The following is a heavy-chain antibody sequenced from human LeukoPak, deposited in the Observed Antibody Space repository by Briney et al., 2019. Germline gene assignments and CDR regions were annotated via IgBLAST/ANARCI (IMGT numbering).Heavy chain of an antibody. D-gene: IGHD2-2*03. J-gene: IGHJ5*02. V-gene: IGHV1-18*04. CDR2: ISAYNGNT. Sequence: EASVKVSFKASGYTFTDYYMHWVRQAPGQGLEWMGWISAYNGNTNYAQKLQGRVTMTTDTSTSTAYMELRSLRSDDTAVYYCARVAAVLDIVVVPAAMDQNWFDPWGQGTLVTVSS. CDR3: ARVAAVLDIVVVPAAMDQNWFDP. CDR1: GYTFTDYY.